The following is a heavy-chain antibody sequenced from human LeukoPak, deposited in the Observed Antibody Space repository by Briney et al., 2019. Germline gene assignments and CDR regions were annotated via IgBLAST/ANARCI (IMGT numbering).Heavy chain of an antibody. CDR2: MNPNSGNT. V-gene: IGHV1-8*01. J-gene: IGHJ5*02. CDR3: ARGQQLRIGRFDP. Sequence: ASVKVSCKASGFTFTSYDINWVRQATGQGLEWMGWMNPNSGNTGYAQKFQGRVTMTRNTSISTAYMELSSLRSEDTAVYYCARGQQLRIGRFDPWGQGTLVTVSS. CDR1: GFTFTSYD. D-gene: IGHD6-13*01.